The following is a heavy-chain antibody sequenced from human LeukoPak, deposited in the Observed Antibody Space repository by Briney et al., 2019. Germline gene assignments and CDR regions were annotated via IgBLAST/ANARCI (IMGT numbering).Heavy chain of an antibody. CDR2: ISGSGGST. CDR1: GFTFSSYA. V-gene: IGHV3-23*01. J-gene: IGHJ4*02. D-gene: IGHD6-13*01. CDR3: AILPGYSSGWYEVNY. Sequence: PGGSLRLSCAASGFTFSSYAMSWVRQGPGKGLDGVSGISGSGGSTYYADSVKGRFTISRDNSRNTLYLQMNSPRAEDTAVYYCAILPGYSSGWYEVNYWGQGTLVTVSS.